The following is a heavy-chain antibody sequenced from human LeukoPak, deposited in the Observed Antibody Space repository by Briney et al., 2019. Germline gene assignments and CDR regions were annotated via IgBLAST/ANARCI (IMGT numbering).Heavy chain of an antibody. V-gene: IGHV3-23*01. D-gene: IGHD2-2*02. CDR1: GFTVSSNY. CDR3: AKGREDIVVVPAAIFDY. CDR2: ISGSGGST. Sequence: GGSLRLSCAASGFTVSSNYMSWVRQAPGKGLEWVSAISGSGGSTYYADSVKGRFTISRDNSKNTLYLQMNSPRAEDTAVYYCAKGREDIVVVPAAIFDYWGQGTLVTVSS. J-gene: IGHJ4*02.